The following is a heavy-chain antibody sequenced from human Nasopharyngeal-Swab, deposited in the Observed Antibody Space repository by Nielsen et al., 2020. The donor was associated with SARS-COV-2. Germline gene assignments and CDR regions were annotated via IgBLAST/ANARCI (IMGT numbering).Heavy chain of an antibody. Sequence: SVKVSCKASGGTFSSYAISWVRLAPGQGLEWMGGIIPIFGTANYAQKFQGRVTITADESTSTAYMELSSLRSEDTAAYYCASLGSMVQDAFDIWGQGTMVTVSS. V-gene: IGHV1-69*13. CDR3: ASLGSMVQDAFDI. CDR2: IIPIFGTA. CDR1: GGTFSSYA. D-gene: IGHD4/OR15-4a*01. J-gene: IGHJ3*02.